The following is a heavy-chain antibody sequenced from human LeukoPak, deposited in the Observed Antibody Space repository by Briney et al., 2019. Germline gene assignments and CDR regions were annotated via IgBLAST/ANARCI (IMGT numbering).Heavy chain of an antibody. D-gene: IGHD6-13*01. CDR1: GFTFSNFW. Sequence: GGSLRLSCAASGFTFSNFWMTWVRQAPGKGLEWVANIERDGSEKTYVDSVKGRFTISRDNAKNSLFLQMSSLRSEDTAVYYCARMNSSSPFHWFDPWGQGTLVTVSS. V-gene: IGHV3-7*03. J-gene: IGHJ5*02. CDR2: IERDGSEK. CDR3: ARMNSSSPFHWFDP.